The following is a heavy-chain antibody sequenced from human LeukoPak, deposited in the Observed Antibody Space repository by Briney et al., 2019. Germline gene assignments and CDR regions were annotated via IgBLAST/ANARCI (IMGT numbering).Heavy chain of an antibody. CDR3: ARATSGSYYYFDS. D-gene: IGHD3-10*01. Sequence: SETLSLTCTVSGGSISSYHWSWIRQPAGKGLEWIGRIYSSGNTDYSPSLKSRVTMSVDTSKNQFSLKLSSVTAADTALYYCARATSGSYYYFDSWGRGTLVTVSS. CDR2: IYSSGNT. J-gene: IGHJ4*02. CDR1: GGSISSYH. V-gene: IGHV4-4*07.